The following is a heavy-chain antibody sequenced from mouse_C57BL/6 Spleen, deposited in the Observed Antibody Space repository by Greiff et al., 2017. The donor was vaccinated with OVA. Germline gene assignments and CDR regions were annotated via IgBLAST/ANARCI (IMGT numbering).Heavy chain of an antibody. V-gene: IGHV1-80*01. CDR1: GYAFSSYW. CDR3: AIYGSSSYYYAMDY. J-gene: IGHJ4*01. Sequence: VQLQQSGAELVKPGASVKISCKASGYAFSSYWMNWVKQRPGKGLEWIGQIYPGDGDTNYNGKFKGKATLTADKSSSTAYMQRSSLTSEDSAVYFCAIYGSSSYYYAMDYWGQGTSVTVSS. CDR2: IYPGDGDT. D-gene: IGHD1-1*01.